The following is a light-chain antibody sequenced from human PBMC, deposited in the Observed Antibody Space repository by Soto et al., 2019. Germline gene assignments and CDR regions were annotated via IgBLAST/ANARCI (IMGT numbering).Light chain of an antibody. CDR1: SSDVGGYNF. Sequence: QSALTQSASVSGSPGQSITISCTGTSSDVGGYNFVSWYQQHPGKAPKVMIYEVSNRPSGVSNRFSGSKSGNTASLTISGLQGEDEADYYCSSYSSNSTPVLFGGGTKLNVL. CDR3: SSYSSNSTPVL. V-gene: IGLV2-14*01. J-gene: IGLJ2*01. CDR2: EVS.